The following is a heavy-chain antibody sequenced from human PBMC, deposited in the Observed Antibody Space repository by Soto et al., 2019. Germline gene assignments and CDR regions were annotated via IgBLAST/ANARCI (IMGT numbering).Heavy chain of an antibody. J-gene: IGHJ6*02. CDR3: AKDRRLSYSGSSWFRSEYYYGIDV. D-gene: IGHD6-13*01. Sequence: QVQLVESGGGVVQPGRSLRLSCAASGFTFSSYGMHWVRQAPGKGLEWVAVISYDGSNKYYADSVKGRFTISRDNSKNTLYLQMNSLRAEDTAVYYCAKDRRLSYSGSSWFRSEYYYGIDVWGQGTTVTVSS. CDR2: ISYDGSNK. CDR1: GFTFSSYG. V-gene: IGHV3-30*18.